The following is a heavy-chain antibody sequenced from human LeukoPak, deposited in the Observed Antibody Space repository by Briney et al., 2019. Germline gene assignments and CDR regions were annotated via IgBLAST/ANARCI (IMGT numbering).Heavy chain of an antibody. V-gene: IGHV4-59*12. D-gene: IGHD6-25*01. Sequence: PSETLSLTCTVSGGSISSYYWSWIRQPPGKGLEWIGYIYYSGSTNYNPSLKSRVTMSVDTSKNQFSLKLSSVTAADTAVYYCARDPIAAAIDYWGQGTLVTVSS. CDR2: IYYSGST. CDR1: GGSISSYY. CDR3: ARDPIAAAIDY. J-gene: IGHJ4*02.